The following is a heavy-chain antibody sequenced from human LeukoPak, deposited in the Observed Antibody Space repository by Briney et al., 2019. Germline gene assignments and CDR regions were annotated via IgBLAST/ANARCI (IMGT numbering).Heavy chain of an antibody. Sequence: GGSLRLSCAASGFTFDDYAMHWVRQAPGKGLEWVSLISWDGGSTYYADSGKGRFTISRDNSKNSLYLQMNSLRAEDTALYYCAKDIRGSTSWYGLDYWGQGTLVTVSS. V-gene: IGHV3-43D*03. CDR1: GFTFDDYA. CDR3: AKDIRGSTSWYGLDY. D-gene: IGHD6-13*01. CDR2: ISWDGGST. J-gene: IGHJ4*02.